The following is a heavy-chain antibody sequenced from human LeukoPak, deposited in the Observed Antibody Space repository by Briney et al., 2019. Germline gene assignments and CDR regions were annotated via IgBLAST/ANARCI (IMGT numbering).Heavy chain of an antibody. CDR1: GYSFTSYW. CDR2: IYPGDSDT. V-gene: IGHV5-51*01. J-gene: IGHJ4*02. D-gene: IGHD5-12*01. Sequence: GESLKISCKGSGYSFTSYWIGWVRQMPGKGLEWMGIIYPGDSDTRYSPSFQGQVTITADKSINTASLQWSSLKASDTAMYYCARVGYASAFDCWGQGTLVTVSS. CDR3: ARVGYASAFDC.